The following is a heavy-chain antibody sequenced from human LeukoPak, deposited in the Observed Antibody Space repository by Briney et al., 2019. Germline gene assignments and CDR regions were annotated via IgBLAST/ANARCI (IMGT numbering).Heavy chain of an antibody. J-gene: IGHJ4*02. CDR3: ARGHAPQLEFDY. Sequence: GASVKVSCEASGGTFSSYAISWVRQAPGQGLEWMGGIIPTFGTANYAQKFQGRVTITADKSTSTAYMELSSLRSEDTAVYYCARGHAPQLEFDYWGQGTLVTVSS. CDR2: IIPTFGTA. CDR1: GGTFSSYA. D-gene: IGHD1-1*01. V-gene: IGHV1-69*06.